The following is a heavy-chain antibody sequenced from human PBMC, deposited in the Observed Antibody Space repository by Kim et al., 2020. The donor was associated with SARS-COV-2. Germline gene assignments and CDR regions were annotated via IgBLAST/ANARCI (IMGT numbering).Heavy chain of an antibody. J-gene: IGHJ4*02. V-gene: IGHV1-2*02. Sequence: AQKFQGRVTMTRDTSISTAYMELSRLRSDDTAVYYCARPLASSSWYYFDYWGQGTLVTVSS. CDR3: ARPLASSSWYYFDY. D-gene: IGHD6-13*01.